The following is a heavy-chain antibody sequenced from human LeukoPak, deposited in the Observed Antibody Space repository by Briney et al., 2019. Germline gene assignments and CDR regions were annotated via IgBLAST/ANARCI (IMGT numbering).Heavy chain of an antibody. D-gene: IGHD1-26*01. CDR1: GFTFSSYA. Sequence: GGSLRLSCAASGFTFSSYAMSWVRQAPGKGLEWVSAISGSGGSTYYADSVKGRFTISRDNSKNTLYLQMNSLRAEDTAVYYCAKDPNTYSGSYPENFGYWGQGTLVTVSS. J-gene: IGHJ4*02. CDR2: ISGSGGST. CDR3: AKDPNTYSGSYPENFGY. V-gene: IGHV3-23*01.